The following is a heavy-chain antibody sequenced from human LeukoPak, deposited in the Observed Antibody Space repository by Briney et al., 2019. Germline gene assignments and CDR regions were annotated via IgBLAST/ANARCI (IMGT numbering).Heavy chain of an antibody. Sequence: GGSLRLSCAASGFTFSSYAMSWVRQAPEKGLEWVSAISGSGGSTYYADSVKGRFTISRDNSKNTLYLQMNSLRAEDTAVYYCAKDLRGYSGYDLKDYWGQGTLVTVSS. V-gene: IGHV3-23*01. D-gene: IGHD5-12*01. J-gene: IGHJ4*02. CDR2: ISGSGGST. CDR1: GFTFSSYA. CDR3: AKDLRGYSGYDLKDY.